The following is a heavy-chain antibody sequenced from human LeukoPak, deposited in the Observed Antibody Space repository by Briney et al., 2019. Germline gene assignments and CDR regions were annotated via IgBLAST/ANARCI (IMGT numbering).Heavy chain of an antibody. CDR1: GCSFSRYC. J-gene: IGHJ4*02. CDR3: ARANDNDGSSGYSHDY. Sequence: PGGSLRLSCAASGCSFSRYCMHWVRQPPGKGLVWVSRINTDGTTTDYAGSVKRGITISRDNANSTLYLQRNSLRAEDTAEYYCARANDNDGSSGYSHDYWGQGTLVTVSS. CDR2: INTDGTTT. D-gene: IGHD3-22*01. V-gene: IGHV3-74*01.